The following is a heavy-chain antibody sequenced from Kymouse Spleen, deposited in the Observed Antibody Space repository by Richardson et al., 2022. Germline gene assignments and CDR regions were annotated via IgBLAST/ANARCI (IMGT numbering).Heavy chain of an antibody. Sequence: QVQLQQWGAGLLKPSETLSLTCAVYGGSFSGYYWSWIRQPPGKGLEWIGEINHSGSTNYNPSLKSRVTISVDTSKNQFSLKLSSVTAADTAVYYCARRKLELYAFDIWGQGTMVTVSS. D-gene: IGHD1-7*01. CDR2: INHSGST. CDR1: GGSFSGYY. CDR3: ARRKLELYAFDI. J-gene: IGHJ3*02. V-gene: IGHV4-34*01.